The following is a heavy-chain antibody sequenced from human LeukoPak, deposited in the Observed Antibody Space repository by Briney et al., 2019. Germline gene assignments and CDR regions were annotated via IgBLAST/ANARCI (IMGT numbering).Heavy chain of an antibody. Sequence: GTSLRLSCAASGFILGSYSMNWVRQAPGRGLEWVSYISSSSSAIFYADSVKGRFTVSRDNAKNSLYLQMNSLRDEDTAVYYCARELGSTWDFDYWGQGTLVTVSS. V-gene: IGHV3-48*02. CDR2: ISSSSSAI. CDR3: ARELGSTWDFDY. CDR1: GFILGSYS. D-gene: IGHD1-26*01. J-gene: IGHJ4*02.